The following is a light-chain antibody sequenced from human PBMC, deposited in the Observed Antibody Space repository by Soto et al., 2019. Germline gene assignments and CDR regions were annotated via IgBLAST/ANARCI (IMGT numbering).Light chain of an antibody. Sequence: EIVMTQSPATLSVSPGEGATLSCRAGESIRSSLAWYQQKPGQAPRLLIYGASTRATGIPGRFSGSGSGTECTLTISSRQSEDFAVYYCQQYKSWTSITFGQGTRLEIK. CDR3: QQYKSWTSIT. CDR2: GAS. V-gene: IGKV3-15*01. J-gene: IGKJ5*01. CDR1: ESIRSS.